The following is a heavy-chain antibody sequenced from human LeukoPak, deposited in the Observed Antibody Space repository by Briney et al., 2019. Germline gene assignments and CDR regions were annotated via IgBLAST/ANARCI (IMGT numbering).Heavy chain of an antibody. V-gene: IGHV1-69*13. CDR1: AYTFTSSS. Sequence: SVKVSCKASAYTFTSSSISWVRQAPGRGLEWMGGIIPIFGTTNYAQKFQGRVTITADESTSTAYMELSSLRSEDTAVYYCARGVEYSSGWYFPFDYWGQGTLVTVSS. D-gene: IGHD6-19*01. CDR2: IIPIFGTT. J-gene: IGHJ4*02. CDR3: ARGVEYSSGWYFPFDY.